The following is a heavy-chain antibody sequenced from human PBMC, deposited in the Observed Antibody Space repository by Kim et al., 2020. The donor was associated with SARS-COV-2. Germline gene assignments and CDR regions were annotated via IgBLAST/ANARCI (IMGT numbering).Heavy chain of an antibody. V-gene: IGHV3-30*18. J-gene: IGHJ6*01. CDR1: GFTFSSYG. CDR2: ISYDGSNK. D-gene: IGHD6-13*01. CDR3: AKDDLAAAWWGYYYYGM. Sequence: GGSLRLSCAASGFTFSSYGMHWVRQAPGKGLEWVAVISYDGSNKYYADSVKGRFTISRDNSKNTLYLQMNSLRAEDTSVHYCAKDDLAAAWWGYYYYGM.